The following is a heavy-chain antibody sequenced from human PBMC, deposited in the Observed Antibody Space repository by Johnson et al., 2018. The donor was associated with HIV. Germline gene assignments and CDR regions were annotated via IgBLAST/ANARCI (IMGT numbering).Heavy chain of an antibody. D-gene: IGHD6-13*01. Sequence: QLVESGGGVVQPGRSLRLSCAASGFTFNTYAMHWVRQAPGKGLEWVAVISDDGNNQYYAHSVKGRFTVSRDNSKNTLYLQMNSLRADDTAVYYCARVPSRSSWYTAFDIWGQGTMVTVSS. CDR3: ARVPSRSSWYTAFDI. J-gene: IGHJ3*02. V-gene: IGHV3-30*04. CDR2: ISDDGNNQ. CDR1: GFTFNTYA.